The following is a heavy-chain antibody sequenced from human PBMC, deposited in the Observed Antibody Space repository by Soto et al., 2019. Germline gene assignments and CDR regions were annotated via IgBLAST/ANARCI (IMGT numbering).Heavy chain of an antibody. V-gene: IGHV4-38-2*02. CDR1: GYSITTGYH. J-gene: IGHJ4*02. D-gene: IGHD3-3*01. Sequence: SETLSLTCSVFGYSITTGYHWGWIRQPPGKGLEWIGTIYETGKTYYNPSLKSRVTMSADTSKNHFSLKLTSVTAADTAVYYCARESYVTLFGVALRGMDYWGQGTLVTVS. CDR3: ARESYVTLFGVALRGMDY. CDR2: IYETGKT.